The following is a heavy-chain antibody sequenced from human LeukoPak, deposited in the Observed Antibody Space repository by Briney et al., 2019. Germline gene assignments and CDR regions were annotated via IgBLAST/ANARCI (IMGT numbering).Heavy chain of an antibody. CDR2: ISSSSSYI. J-gene: IGHJ6*03. D-gene: IGHD3-22*01. Sequence: GGSLRLSCAASGFTFSSYSMNWVRQAPGKGVEWVSSISSSSSYIYYADSVKGRFTISRDNAKNSLYLQMNSLRAEDTAVYYCARDGSKWLLLRGYYCYMDVWGKGTTVTVSS. CDR3: ARDGSKWLLLRGYYCYMDV. CDR1: GFTFSSYS. V-gene: IGHV3-21*01.